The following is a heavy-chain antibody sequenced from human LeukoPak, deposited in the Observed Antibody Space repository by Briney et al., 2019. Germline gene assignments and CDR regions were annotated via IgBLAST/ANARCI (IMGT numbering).Heavy chain of an antibody. V-gene: IGHV1-46*01. CDR2: INPSTDST. J-gene: IGHJ4*02. Sequence: ASVKVSCKASGYTFTGYYIHWVRQAPGQGLEWMGIINPSTDSTSYSQKFQGRVTMSRDMSTATLYMELMNLRSDDTAVYYCARGFSANLGGYYFDYWGQGSLVTVSS. CDR3: ARGFSANLGGYYFDY. CDR1: GYTFTGYY. D-gene: IGHD3-10*01.